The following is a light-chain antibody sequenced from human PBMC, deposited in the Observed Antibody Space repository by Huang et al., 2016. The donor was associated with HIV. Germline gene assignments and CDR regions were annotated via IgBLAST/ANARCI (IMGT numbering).Light chain of an antibody. J-gene: IGKJ2*01. Sequence: DIVLIQSPDFQSVTPKEKVTITCRASQSIGNSLPWYQQKPGQSPSLLIKYASQSISGVPSRLSGSGFGTDFTLTINSLESEDAATYYCHQSRSFPYTFGQGTRLEIK. CDR1: QSIGNS. CDR2: YAS. CDR3: HQSRSFPYT. V-gene: IGKV6-21*02.